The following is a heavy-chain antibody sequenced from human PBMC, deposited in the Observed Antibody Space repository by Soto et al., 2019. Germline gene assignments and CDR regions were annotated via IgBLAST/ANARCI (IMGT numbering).Heavy chain of an antibody. V-gene: IGHV4-30-4*01. D-gene: IGHD3-3*01. J-gene: IGHJ6*02. CDR3: ALRFGTA. Sequence: LSLTCTVSGASISSGDYYWSWIRQPPGKGLEWIGYIYYSGTTYYNLSLKSRVTISLDTSKNRLSLNLRSVTAADTAVYYCALRFGTAWGQGTTVTVSS. CDR1: GASISSGDYY. CDR2: IYYSGTT.